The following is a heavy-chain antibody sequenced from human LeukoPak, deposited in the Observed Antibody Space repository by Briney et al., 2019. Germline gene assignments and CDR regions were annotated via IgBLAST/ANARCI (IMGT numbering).Heavy chain of an antibody. J-gene: IGHJ3*02. V-gene: IGHV3-48*01. D-gene: IGHD2-2*01. Sequence: PGGSLRLSCAASGFTFSSYSMNWVRQAPGKGLQWVSYISTAGGAIYYADSVKGRFTISRDNAKNSLYLQMNSLRAEDTAVYYCARDPGYSTGCYALDIWGQGTMVTVSS. CDR2: ISTAGGAI. CDR1: GFTFSSYS. CDR3: ARDPGYSTGCYALDI.